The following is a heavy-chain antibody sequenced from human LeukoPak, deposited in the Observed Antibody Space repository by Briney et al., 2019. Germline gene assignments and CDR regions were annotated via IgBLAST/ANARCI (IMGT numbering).Heavy chain of an antibody. CDR1: GGSISSGSYY. J-gene: IGHJ4*02. D-gene: IGHD3-10*01. CDR3: AREFQPYYYGSGGYYFDY. Sequence: PSETLSLTCTVSGGSISSGSYYWSWIRQPAGKGLEWIGRIYTSGSTNYNPSLKSRVTISVDTSKNQFSLKLSSVTAADTAVYYCAREFQPYYYGSGGYYFDYWGQGTLVTVSS. V-gene: IGHV4-61*02. CDR2: IYTSGST.